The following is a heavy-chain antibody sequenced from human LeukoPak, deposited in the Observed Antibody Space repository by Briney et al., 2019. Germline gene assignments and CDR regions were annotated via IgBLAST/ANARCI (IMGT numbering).Heavy chain of an antibody. V-gene: IGHV4-39*07. CDR2: IYYSGST. CDR1: GGSISSSSYY. CDR3: ARGSLNYDFWSGKNYGGSDY. J-gene: IGHJ4*02. Sequence: SQTLSLTCTVSGGSISSSSYYWGWIRQPPGKGLEWIGSIYYSGSTYYNPSLKSRVTISVDTSKNQFSLKLSSVTAADTAVYYCARGSLNYDFWSGKNYGGSDYWGQGTLVTVSS. D-gene: IGHD3-3*01.